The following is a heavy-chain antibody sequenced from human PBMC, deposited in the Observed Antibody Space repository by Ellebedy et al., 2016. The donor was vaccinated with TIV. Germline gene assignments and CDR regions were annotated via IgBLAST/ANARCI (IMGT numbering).Heavy chain of an antibody. J-gene: IGHJ4*03. Sequence: MPGGSLRLSCTVSGGSIRSSSYYWGWPRQPPGKGLEWFGSIYYSGSTYYNPSLKSPVTRSVHTSRRQFPLRLTSVTAADTAGYFCARGPIWEGCSGGSCYFDVWGQGIPVIVSS. CDR3: ARGPIWEGCSGGSCYFDV. D-gene: IGHD2-15*01. CDR1: GGSIRSSSYY. V-gene: IGHV4-39*06. CDR2: IYYSGST.